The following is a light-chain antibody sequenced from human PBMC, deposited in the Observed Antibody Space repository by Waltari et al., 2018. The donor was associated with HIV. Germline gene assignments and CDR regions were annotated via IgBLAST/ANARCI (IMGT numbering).Light chain of an antibody. CDR2: KDT. J-gene: IGLJ1*01. CDR1: SLSDPY. CDR3: QSADTSDTYYV. Sequence: SYELTQPPSVSVSPGQTARITCPGDSLSDPYVYWYQQKPGQAPVLVMYKDTERPSGIPQRFFGSTSGTTVTLTIDGVQAEDEADYYCQSADTSDTYYVFGSGTHVTVL. V-gene: IGLV3-25*03.